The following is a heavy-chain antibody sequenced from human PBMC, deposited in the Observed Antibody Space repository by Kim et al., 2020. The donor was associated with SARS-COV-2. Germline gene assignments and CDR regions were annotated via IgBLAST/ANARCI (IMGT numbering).Heavy chain of an antibody. Sequence: ADSVKGRFTISRDNSKNTLYLQMNSLRAEDTAVYYCAISTGYYYYYGMDVWGQGTTVTVSS. CDR3: AISTGYYYYYGMDV. V-gene: IGHV3-53*01. D-gene: IGHD2-2*01. J-gene: IGHJ6*02.